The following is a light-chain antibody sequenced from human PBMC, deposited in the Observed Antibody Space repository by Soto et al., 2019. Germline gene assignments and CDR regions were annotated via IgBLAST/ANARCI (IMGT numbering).Light chain of an antibody. CDR3: CSYAGSSTFYV. CDR1: SSDVGSYNL. CDR2: EGS. J-gene: IGLJ1*01. V-gene: IGLV2-23*01. Sequence: QSALTQPASVSGSPGQSITISCTGTSSDVGSYNLVSWYQQHPGKAPKLMIYEGSKRPSGVSNRVSGSKSGNTASLTISGLQAEDEADYYCCSYAGSSTFYVFGTGTKRTVL.